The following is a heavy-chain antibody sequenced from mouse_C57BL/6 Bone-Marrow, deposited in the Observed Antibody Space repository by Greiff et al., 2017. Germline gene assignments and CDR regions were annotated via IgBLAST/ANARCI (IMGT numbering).Heavy chain of an antibody. Sequence: EVQLQQSGPELVKPGASVKIPCTASGFTFTDYNMDWVKQSHGKSLEWIGDINPNNGGTIYNQKFKGKATLTVDKSSSTAYMELRSLTSEDTAVYYCAGGCDGYHEGYEDVWGTGTTVTVSS. CDR1: GFTFTDYN. CDR2: INPNNGGT. D-gene: IGHD2-3*01. CDR3: AGGCDGYHEGYEDV. J-gene: IGHJ1*03. V-gene: IGHV1-18*01.